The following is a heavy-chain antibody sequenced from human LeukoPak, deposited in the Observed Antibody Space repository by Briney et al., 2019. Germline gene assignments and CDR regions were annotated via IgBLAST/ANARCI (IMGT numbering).Heavy chain of an antibody. CDR2: TYYRSKWYN. J-gene: IGHJ4*02. CDR1: GDSVSSNSAA. CDR3: ARAPRYGSGSTIPLDY. V-gene: IGHV6-1*01. Sequence: SQTLSLTCAISGDSVSSNSAAWNWIRQSPSRGLEWLGRTYYRSKWYNDYAVSVKSRITINPDTSKNQFSLQLNSVTPEDTAVYYCARAPRYGSGSTIPLDYWGQGTLVTVSS. D-gene: IGHD3-10*01.